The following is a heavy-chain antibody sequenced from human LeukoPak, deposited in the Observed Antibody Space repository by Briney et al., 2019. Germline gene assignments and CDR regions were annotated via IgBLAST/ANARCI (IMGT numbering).Heavy chain of an antibody. CDR1: GYSISSGYY. CDR3: ARTLRYFDWSTMGAFDI. J-gene: IGHJ3*02. V-gene: IGHV4-38-2*02. CDR2: IYHSGST. D-gene: IGHD3-9*01. Sequence: SETLSLTCTVSGYSISSGYYWGWIRQPPGQGLEWIGSIYHSGSTYYNPSLKSRVTISVDTSKNQFSLKLSSVTAADTAVYYCARTLRYFDWSTMGAFDIWGQGTMVTVSS.